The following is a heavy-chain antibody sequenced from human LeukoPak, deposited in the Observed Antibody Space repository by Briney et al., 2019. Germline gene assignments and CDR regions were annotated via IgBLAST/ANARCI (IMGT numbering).Heavy chain of an antibody. J-gene: IGHJ4*02. CDR1: GFTFSNYA. D-gene: IGHD4-23*01. CDR2: ISSNGRST. V-gene: IGHV3-64D*09. CDR3: VTWTTAVRGGFDY. Sequence: GGSLRLSCSASGFTFSNYAMYWVRQAPGKGLEYVSAISSNGRSTYYADSVKGRFTISRDNSKNTLYLQMSSLRAEDTAVYYCVTWTTAVRGGFDYWGQGTLVTVSS.